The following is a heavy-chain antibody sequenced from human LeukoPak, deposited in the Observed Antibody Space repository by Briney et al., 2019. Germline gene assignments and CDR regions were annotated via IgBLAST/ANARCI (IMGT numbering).Heavy chain of an antibody. V-gene: IGHV4-39*01. CDR2: IYYSGGT. J-gene: IGHJ4*02. CDR3: ARDLVVPMYYYDSSGYFDY. Sequence: PSETLSLTCTVSGGSISSSSYYWGWIRQPPGKGLEWIGNIYYSGGTYYNPSLKSRVTISVDTSKNQFSLKLSSVTAADTAVYYCARDLVVPMYYYDSSGYFDYWGQGTLVTVSS. CDR1: GGSISSSSYY. D-gene: IGHD3-22*01.